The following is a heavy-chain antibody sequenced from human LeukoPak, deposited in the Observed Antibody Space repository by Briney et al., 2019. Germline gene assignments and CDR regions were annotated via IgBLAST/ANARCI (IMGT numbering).Heavy chain of an antibody. V-gene: IGHV4-59*08. CDR3: ARHGGSYSFDY. D-gene: IGHD1-26*01. Sequence: SETLSLTCTVSGGSISSYYWSWIRQPPGKGREWIGYSYYSGSPNYNPSLKSRVTISADTSKNEFSLKLSSVTAADTAVYYCARHGGSYSFDYWGQGTLVTVSP. CDR1: GGSISSYY. CDR2: SYYSGSP. J-gene: IGHJ4*02.